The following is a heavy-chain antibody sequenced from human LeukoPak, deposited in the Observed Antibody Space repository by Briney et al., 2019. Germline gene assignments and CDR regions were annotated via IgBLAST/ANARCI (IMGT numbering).Heavy chain of an antibody. Sequence: GGSLRLSXAASGFTFSSYSMNWVRQAPGKGLEWVSYISSSSSTIYYADSVKGRFTISRDNAKNSLYLQMNSLRAEDTAVYYCATRYCSGGSCYSPSYYFDYWGQGTLVTVSS. CDR2: ISSSSSTI. CDR3: ATRYCSGGSCYSPSYYFDY. CDR1: GFTFSSYS. V-gene: IGHV3-48*01. D-gene: IGHD2-15*01. J-gene: IGHJ4*02.